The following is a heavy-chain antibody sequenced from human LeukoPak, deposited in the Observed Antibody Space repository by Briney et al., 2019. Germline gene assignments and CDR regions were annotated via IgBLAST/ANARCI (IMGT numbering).Heavy chain of an antibody. Sequence: ASVKVSCKASGYTFTSYGISWVRQAPGQGLEWMGWISAYNGNTNYAQKLQGRVTMTTDTSTSTAYMELRSLRSDDTAVYYCAREGNYGSGSYPNSYWGQGTLVTVSS. CDR1: GYTFTSYG. V-gene: IGHV1-18*01. D-gene: IGHD3-10*01. CDR3: AREGNYGSGSYPNSY. J-gene: IGHJ4*02. CDR2: ISAYNGNT.